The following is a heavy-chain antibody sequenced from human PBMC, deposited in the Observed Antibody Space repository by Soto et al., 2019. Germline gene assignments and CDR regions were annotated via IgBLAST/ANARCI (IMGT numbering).Heavy chain of an antibody. D-gene: IGHD3-10*01. CDR1: RDTFNFYT. V-gene: IGHV1-69*02. CDR2: IIPMLGMS. CDR3: ATNYGSGSAHFDN. Sequence: QVQLVQSGAEVKKPGSSVKVSCTASRDTFNFYTISWVRQSPGQGLEWMGRIIPMLGMSNYAQNFQGRVTMIADKSTSTAYMELSSLRSEDTALYYCATNYGSGSAHFDNWGQGTLVTVSS. J-gene: IGHJ4*02.